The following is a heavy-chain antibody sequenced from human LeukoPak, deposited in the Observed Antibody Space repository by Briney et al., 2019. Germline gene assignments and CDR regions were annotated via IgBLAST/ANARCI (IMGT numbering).Heavy chain of an antibody. D-gene: IGHD2-15*01. Sequence: GGSLRLSCAASGFTFSTYWLTWVRQAPGKGLEWVANIKQDGGEKYYVDSVKDRFNISRDNAKNSLFLQMNSLRAEDTAMYYCARTYCSGAGCGPYRYFDLWGRGTLVTVSS. V-gene: IGHV3-7*01. CDR2: IKQDGGEK. CDR1: GFTFSTYW. J-gene: IGHJ2*01. CDR3: ARTYCSGAGCGPYRYFDL.